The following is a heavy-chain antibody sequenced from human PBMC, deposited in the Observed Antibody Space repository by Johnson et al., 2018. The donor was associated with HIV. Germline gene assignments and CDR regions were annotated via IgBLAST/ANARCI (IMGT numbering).Heavy chain of an antibody. J-gene: IGHJ3*01. V-gene: IGHV3-30*18. CDR3: AKERLLHDAFDF. CDR1: GFTFSSYG. D-gene: IGHD5-18*01. Sequence: QVQLVESGGGVVQPGRSLRLSCAASGFTFSSYGMHWVRQAPGKGLGWVAVISYDGKNKYYADSVKGRFTISRDKSKNTMYLQMNSLRDEDTAVYHCAKERLLHDAFDFWGQGTMVTVSS. CDR2: ISYDGKNK.